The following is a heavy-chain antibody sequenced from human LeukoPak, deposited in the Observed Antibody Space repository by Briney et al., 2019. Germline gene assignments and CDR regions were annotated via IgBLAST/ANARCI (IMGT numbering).Heavy chain of an antibody. CDR2: ISGSGGST. CDR3: AKDQSGYYRPLDS. CDR1: GFTFSSYA. J-gene: IGHJ4*02. Sequence: GGSLRLSCAASGFTFSSYAMSWVRQAPGKGLEWVSAISGSGGSTYYADSVKGRFTISRDNSHNTLYLQMNSLGAEDTAIYYCAKDQSGYYRPLDSWGQGTLVTVSS. V-gene: IGHV3-23*01. D-gene: IGHD3-22*01.